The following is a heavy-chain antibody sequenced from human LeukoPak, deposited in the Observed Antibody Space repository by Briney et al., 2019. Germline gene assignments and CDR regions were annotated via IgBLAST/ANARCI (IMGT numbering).Heavy chain of an antibody. Sequence: ASVKVSCKASGGTFSSYAISWVRQAPGQGLEWMGRISVYNGKTNYTQKFQGRVTMTTETSTSTAYMELRSLRSDDTAVYYCARGSYGDYVRYWGQGTLVTVSS. CDR2: ISVYNGKT. CDR3: ARGSYGDYVRY. D-gene: IGHD4-17*01. CDR1: GGTFSSYA. V-gene: IGHV1-18*01. J-gene: IGHJ4*02.